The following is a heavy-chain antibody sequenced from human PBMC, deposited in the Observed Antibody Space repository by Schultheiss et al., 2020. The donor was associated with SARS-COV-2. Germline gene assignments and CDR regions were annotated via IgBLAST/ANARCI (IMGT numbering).Heavy chain of an antibody. CDR2: ISGSGGST. J-gene: IGHJ6*02. D-gene: IGHD3-9*01. CDR3: AKDRNPNYDILTGSGGMDV. Sequence: GGSLRLSCAASGFTFSSYSMNWVRQAPGKGLEWVSAISGSGGSTYYADSVKGRFTISRDNSKNTLYLQMNSLRAEDTAVYYCAKDRNPNYDILTGSGGMDVWGQGTTVTVSS. CDR1: GFTFSSYS. V-gene: IGHV3-23*01.